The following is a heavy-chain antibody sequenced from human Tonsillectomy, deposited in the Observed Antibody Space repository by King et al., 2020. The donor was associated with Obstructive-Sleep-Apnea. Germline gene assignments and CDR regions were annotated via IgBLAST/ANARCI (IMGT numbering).Heavy chain of an antibody. CDR2: IYSSGTT. J-gene: IGHJ5*02. V-gene: IGHV4-59*01. CDR3: ARQANSYLTLGWFDP. CDR1: GGSISGYY. Sequence: QLQESGPGLVKPSETLSLTCTVSGGSISGYYWSWIRQPPGKGIEWIAYIYSSGTTNYNPSLKSRVTISVDTSKNLFSLKLNTVTAAATAVYYCARQANSYLTLGWFDPWGQGTLVTVSS. D-gene: IGHD1-26*01.